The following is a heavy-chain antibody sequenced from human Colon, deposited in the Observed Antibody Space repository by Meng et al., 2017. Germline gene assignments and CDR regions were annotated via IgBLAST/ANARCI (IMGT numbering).Heavy chain of an antibody. CDR1: GFTFSSYW. CDR3: ASHGGGA. V-gene: IGHV3-74*01. CDR2: INGDGSST. J-gene: IGHJ5*02. Sequence: EVQLVESGGGLVQPGGSLRLSCAASGFTFSSYWMHWVRQAPGKGLVWVSRINGDGSSTSYADSVKGRFTISRDNSRSSVYLQMNSLRDEDTAVYYCASHGGGAWGLGTLVTVSS. D-gene: IGHD3-10*01.